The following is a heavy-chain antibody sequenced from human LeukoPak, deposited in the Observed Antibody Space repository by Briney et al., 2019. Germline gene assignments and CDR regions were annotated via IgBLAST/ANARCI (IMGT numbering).Heavy chain of an antibody. V-gene: IGHV4-39*01. CDR1: GGSISSSSYY. D-gene: IGHD2-2*01. J-gene: IGHJ4*02. Sequence: SETLSLTCTVSGGSISSSSYYCGLIRQPPGKWREWIGSIYYSGSTYYNPSLKSRVTISVDTSKNQFSLKLSSVTAADTAVYYCARQLGYCSSTSCYADKVDYWGQGTLVTVSS. CDR2: IYYSGST. CDR3: ARQLGYCSSTSCYADKVDY.